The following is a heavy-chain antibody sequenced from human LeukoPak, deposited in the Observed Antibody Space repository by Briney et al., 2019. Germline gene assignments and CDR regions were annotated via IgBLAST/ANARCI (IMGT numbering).Heavy chain of an antibody. J-gene: IGHJ3*02. V-gene: IGHV4-39*01. Sequence: PSETLSLTCTVSAGSISSSSYYWGSTRQPPGKVLEWIGNIYYGRTAYYNPSLKSRVTISADTSKNQSSLKLSSVTAADTAVYYCARHRHADYGDQGGAFDIWGQGTMVTVSS. CDR1: AGSISSSSYY. CDR2: IYYGRTA. CDR3: ARHRHADYGDQGGAFDI. D-gene: IGHD4-17*01.